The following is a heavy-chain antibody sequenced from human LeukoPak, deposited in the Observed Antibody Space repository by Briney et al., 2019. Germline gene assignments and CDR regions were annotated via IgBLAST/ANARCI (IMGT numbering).Heavy chain of an antibody. D-gene: IGHD3-22*01. Sequence: SETLSLTCTVSGGSISSYYWSWIRQPAGKGLEWIGRIYTSGSTNYNPSLKSRVTMSVDTSKNQFSLKLSSVTAAETAVYYCARGPPYYYDSSGIISWFDPWGQGTLVTVSS. V-gene: IGHV4-4*07. J-gene: IGHJ5*02. CDR2: IYTSGST. CDR3: ARGPPYYYDSSGIISWFDP. CDR1: GGSISSYY.